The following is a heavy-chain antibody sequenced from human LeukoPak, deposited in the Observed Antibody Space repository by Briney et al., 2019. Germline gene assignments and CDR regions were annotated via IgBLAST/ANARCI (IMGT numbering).Heavy chain of an antibody. CDR3: AMSLEWLSLFDY. V-gene: IGHV3-23*01. Sequence: GGSLRLSCAASGFTFSSYAMNWVRQAPGKGPEWVSVISGSGATIDYGDSVKGRFTISRDNSKNTLHLQMNSLRAEDTAIYFCAMSLEWLSLFDYWGQGTLVTVPS. D-gene: IGHD3-3*01. J-gene: IGHJ4*02. CDR1: GFTFSSYA. CDR2: ISGSGATI.